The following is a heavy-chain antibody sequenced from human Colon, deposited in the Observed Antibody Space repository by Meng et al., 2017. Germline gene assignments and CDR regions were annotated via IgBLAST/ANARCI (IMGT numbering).Heavy chain of an antibody. CDR3: ARRVQYSSGYYYFDF. Sequence: LQHPGAGSLMPTSSLPLPCVVSGRSLISSNWLNWVLQPPGKVLEWIGEIYRSGSTNYNPSLKSRVTISIDTSKNEFSLKLTSVTAADTALYYCARRVQYSSGYYYFDFWGQGTLVTVSS. CDR2: IYRSGST. D-gene: IGHD3-22*01. J-gene: IGHJ4*02. V-gene: IGHV4-4*02. CDR1: GRSLISSNW.